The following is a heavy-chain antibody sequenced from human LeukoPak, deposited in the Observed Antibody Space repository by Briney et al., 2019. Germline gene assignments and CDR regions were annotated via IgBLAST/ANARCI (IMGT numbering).Heavy chain of an antibody. CDR2: ISGSADAT. D-gene: IGHD2-15*01. CDR1: GFTFGAYA. CDR3: AKCSGSSCYSSGAFDN. V-gene: IGHV3-23*01. Sequence: GGSLRLSCAVSGFTFGAYAMSWVRQPPGKGREWVSGISGSADATWYADSVKGRFTISRDNSKNTVNVQMNSLRPEDTAVYYCAKCSGSSCYSSGAFDNWGQGTLVTVSS. J-gene: IGHJ4*02.